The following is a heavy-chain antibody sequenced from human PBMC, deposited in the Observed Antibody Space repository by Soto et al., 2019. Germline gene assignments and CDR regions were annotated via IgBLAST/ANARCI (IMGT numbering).Heavy chain of an antibody. CDR2: ISHDGSFK. CDR1: GFIFSSYD. J-gene: IGHJ4*02. D-gene: IGHD1-1*01. CDR3: ANGLTSGMGGGEFDF. Sequence: QVQLVESGGGVVQPGRSLRLSCTASGFIFSSYDIHWVRQTPGKGLEWVASISHDGSFKYYANSVKGRFTISRANSKSTLYLQMTSLSAEDTALYYCANGLTSGMGGGEFDFWGQGTLVTVSS. V-gene: IGHV3-30*18.